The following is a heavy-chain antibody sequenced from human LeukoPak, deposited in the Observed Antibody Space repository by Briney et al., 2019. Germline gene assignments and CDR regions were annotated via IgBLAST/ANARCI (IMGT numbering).Heavy chain of an antibody. Sequence: SETLSLTCTVSGGSISSYYWSWIRQPPGKGLEWIGYIYYSGSTNYNPSLKSRVTISVDTSKNQFSLKLSSVTAADTAVYYCARRGSYGSFDYWGQGTLVTVSS. J-gene: IGHJ4*02. V-gene: IGHV4-59*01. CDR2: IYYSGST. D-gene: IGHD1-26*01. CDR1: GGSISSYY. CDR3: ARRGSYGSFDY.